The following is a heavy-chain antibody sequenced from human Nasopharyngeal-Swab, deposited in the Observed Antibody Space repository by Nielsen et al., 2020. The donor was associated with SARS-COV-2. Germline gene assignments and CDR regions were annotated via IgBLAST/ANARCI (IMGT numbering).Heavy chain of an antibody. Sequence: ASVKVSCKVSGYTLTELSMHWVRQAPGKGLEWMGGFDPEDGETIYAQKFQGRVTMTEDTSTDTAYMELSSLRSEDTVVYYCATLMAGGGSLGNWFDPWGQGTLVTVSS. J-gene: IGHJ5*02. D-gene: IGHD2-15*01. CDR3: ATLMAGGGSLGNWFDP. V-gene: IGHV1-24*01. CDR1: GYTLTELS. CDR2: FDPEDGET.